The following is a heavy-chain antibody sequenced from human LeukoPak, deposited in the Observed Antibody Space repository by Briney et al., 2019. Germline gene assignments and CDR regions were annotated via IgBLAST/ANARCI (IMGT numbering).Heavy chain of an antibody. CDR2: IYTSGST. V-gene: IGHV4-4*07. D-gene: IGHD3-22*01. CDR1: GVSISSYY. Sequence: SETLSLTCAVSGVSISSYYWSWIRQPAGKGLEWIGRIYTSGSTNYNPSLKSRVTISVDTSKNQFSLKLSSVTAADTAVYYCASQSNYYDSSGPLDYWGQGTLVTVSS. J-gene: IGHJ4*02. CDR3: ASQSNYYDSSGPLDY.